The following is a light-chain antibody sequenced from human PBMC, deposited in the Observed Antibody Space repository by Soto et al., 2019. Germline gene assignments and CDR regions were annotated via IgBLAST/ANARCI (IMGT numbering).Light chain of an antibody. Sequence: DIQMTQCPSTLSASVGDRVTITCGARQSISSWLAWYQQKPGKAPKLLIYDASILESGVPSRFSGSGSGTGFTLTISSLQPEDVATYYCQKYNSAPRTFGQGTKVDI. CDR3: QKYNSAPRT. CDR1: QSISSW. V-gene: IGKV1-5*01. CDR2: DAS. J-gene: IGKJ1*01.